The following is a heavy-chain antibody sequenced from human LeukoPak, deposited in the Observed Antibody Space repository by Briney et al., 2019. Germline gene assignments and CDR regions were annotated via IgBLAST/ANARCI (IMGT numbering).Heavy chain of an antibody. CDR3: ARHTEARPLDY. Sequence: PETLSLTCTVSGGSISSYYWSWIRQPPGKGLEWIGYIYTSGSTNYNPSLKSRVTISVDTSKNQFSLKLSSVTAADTAVYYCARHTEARPLDYWGQGTLVTVSS. D-gene: IGHD6-6*01. J-gene: IGHJ4*02. CDR1: GGSISSYY. CDR2: IYTSGST. V-gene: IGHV4-4*09.